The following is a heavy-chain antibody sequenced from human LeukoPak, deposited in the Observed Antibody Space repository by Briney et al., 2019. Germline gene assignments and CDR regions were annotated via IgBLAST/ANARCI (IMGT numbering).Heavy chain of an antibody. CDR2: IWYDGSNK. CDR1: GFTFSSYG. Sequence: PGGSLRLSCAASGFTFSSYGMHWVRQAPGKGPEWVAVIWYDGSNKYYADSVKGRFTISRDNSKNTLYLQMNSLRAEDTAVYYCARDGGVAAKDYWGQGTLVTVSS. D-gene: IGHD6-19*01. CDR3: ARDGGVAAKDY. J-gene: IGHJ4*02. V-gene: IGHV3-33*01.